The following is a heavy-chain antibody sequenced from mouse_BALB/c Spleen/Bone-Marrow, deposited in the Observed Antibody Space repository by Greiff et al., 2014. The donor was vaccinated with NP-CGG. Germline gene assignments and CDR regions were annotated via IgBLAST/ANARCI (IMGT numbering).Heavy chain of an antibody. CDR2: ITYSANT. J-gene: IGHJ2*01. V-gene: IGHV3-8*02. CDR1: GDSITRGY. Sequence: EVQLQQSGPSLVKPSQTLSLTCSVTGDSITRGYWNWIRKFPGNKLEYMGYITYSANTYYNPSLKSRLSITRDTSKNQYYLQLNSVTTEDTATYYCATGCYFDYWGQGTTLTVSS. CDR3: ATGCYFDY.